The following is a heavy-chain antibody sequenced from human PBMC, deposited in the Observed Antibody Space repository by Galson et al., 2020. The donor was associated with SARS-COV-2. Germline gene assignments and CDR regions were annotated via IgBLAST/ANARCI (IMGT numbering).Heavy chain of an antibody. V-gene: IGHV3-7*03. CDR1: GFPLNGYW. CDR2: IKDDGREN. J-gene: IGHJ4*02. CDR3: ARERGGRIALTEFDY. D-gene: IGHD6-13*01. Sequence: GESLKLSCGASGFPLNGYWMSWVRQAPGRGLEWGADIKDDGRENYYVDSVKGRFTITRDNGKNSLYLQMDGLRAEDTAVYYCARERGGRIALTEFDYWGQGTLVTVSS.